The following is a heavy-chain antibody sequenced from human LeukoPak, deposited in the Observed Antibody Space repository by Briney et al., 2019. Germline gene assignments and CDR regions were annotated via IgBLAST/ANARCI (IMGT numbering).Heavy chain of an antibody. CDR1: GFTLRSYV. Sequence: SGGSLRLSCVASGFTLRSYVMNWVRQTPGKGLEWVSSISGSGDSTFYADSVKGRFTISRDNSKGTVYLQMNSLRPEDTAVYYCAKDDAWLQFGDWGRGTLVTVSS. J-gene: IGHJ4*02. CDR3: AKDDAWLQFGD. CDR2: ISGSGDST. D-gene: IGHD5-24*01. V-gene: IGHV3-23*01.